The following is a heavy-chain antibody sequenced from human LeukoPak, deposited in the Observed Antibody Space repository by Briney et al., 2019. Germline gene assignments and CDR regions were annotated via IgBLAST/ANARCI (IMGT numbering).Heavy chain of an antibody. CDR1: GFTFSSYA. CDR3: AKLAEEKYYYYGMDV. J-gene: IGHJ6*02. Sequence: GGSLRLSCAASGFTFSSYAMHWVRQAPGKGLEWVAVISYDGSNKYYADSVKGRFTISRDNAKNSLYLQMNSLGAEDTALYYCAKLAEEKYYYYGMDVWGQGTTVTVSS. V-gene: IGHV3-30-3*02. D-gene: IGHD2-15*01. CDR2: ISYDGSNK.